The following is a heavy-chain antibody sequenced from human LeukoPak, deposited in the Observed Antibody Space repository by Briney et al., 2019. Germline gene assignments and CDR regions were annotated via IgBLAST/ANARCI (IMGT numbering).Heavy chain of an antibody. V-gene: IGHV4-59*01. D-gene: IGHD1-14*01. J-gene: IGHJ6*03. CDR2: VYYSGST. Sequence: SETLSLTCTVSGGSISSYYWSWIRQPSGKGLEWIGYVYYSGSTNYNPSLESRVTISVDTSKNHFSLKLSSVTAADTAVYYCARGIGNNRYYYYMDVWGKGTTVTVSS. CDR1: GGSISSYY. CDR3: ARGIGNNRYYYYMDV.